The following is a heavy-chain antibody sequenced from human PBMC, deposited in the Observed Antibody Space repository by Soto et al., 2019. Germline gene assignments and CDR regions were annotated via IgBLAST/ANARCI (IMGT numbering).Heavy chain of an antibody. Sequence: SETMSLTCAVYGGSFSCYYWSWIRQPPGKGLEWIGEINHSGTTNYNPSLKSRVTISVDTSKNQFSLKLSSVTAADTAVYYCARVGVRDGDYGVSRFDPWGQGTPVTVSS. CDR3: ARVGVRDGDYGVSRFDP. D-gene: IGHD4-17*01. CDR1: GGSFSCYY. CDR2: INHSGTT. V-gene: IGHV4-34*01. J-gene: IGHJ5*02.